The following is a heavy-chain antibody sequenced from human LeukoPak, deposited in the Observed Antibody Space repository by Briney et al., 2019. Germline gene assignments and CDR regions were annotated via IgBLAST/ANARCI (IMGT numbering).Heavy chain of an antibody. CDR2: IYYNGRT. CDR3: ARGADCSSTSCYGHWFDP. D-gene: IGHD2-2*01. J-gene: IGHJ5*02. V-gene: IGHV4-59*01. CDR1: GASISNYY. Sequence: SETLSLTCTVSGASISNYYWIWIRQPPGKGLEWIGYIYYNGRTNYNPSLKSRVTISLDTSKDQFSLKLSSVTAADTAVYYCARGADCSSTSCYGHWFDPWGQGTLVTVSS.